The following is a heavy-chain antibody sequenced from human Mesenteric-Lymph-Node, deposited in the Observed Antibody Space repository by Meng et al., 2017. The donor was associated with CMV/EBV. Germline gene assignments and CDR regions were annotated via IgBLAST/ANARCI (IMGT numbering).Heavy chain of an antibody. CDR1: SYTFANEA. J-gene: IGHJ4*02. CDR3: ARASGNWNAYSDS. Sequence: ASSYTFANEAISWVRQAPGQGLERVAWIGGYSGTERYAERLQGRVTVTTDTSTSTAYMELRNLRSDDTAVYYCARASGNWNAYSDSWGQGTLVTVSS. V-gene: IGHV1-18*01. CDR2: IGGYSGTE. D-gene: IGHD1-1*01.